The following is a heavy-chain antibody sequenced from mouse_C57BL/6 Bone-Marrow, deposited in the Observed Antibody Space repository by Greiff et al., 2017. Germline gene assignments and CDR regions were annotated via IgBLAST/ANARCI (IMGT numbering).Heavy chain of an antibody. V-gene: IGHV5-17*01. J-gene: IGHJ3*01. CDR3: ARVYDGYPAWFAY. CDR2: ISNGSSTI. CDR1: GFTFSDYG. D-gene: IGHD2-3*01. Sequence: EVMLVESGGGLVKPGGSLKLSCAASGFTFSDYGMHWVRQAPEKGLEWVAYISNGSSTIYYADTVKGRFTISRDNTKNTLFLQMTSLRSEDTAMYYCARVYDGYPAWFAYWGQGTLVTVSA.